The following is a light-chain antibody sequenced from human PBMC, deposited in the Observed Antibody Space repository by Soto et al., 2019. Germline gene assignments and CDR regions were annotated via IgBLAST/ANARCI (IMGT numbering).Light chain of an antibody. Sequence: QSVLTQPASVSGSPGHSITISCTGTSSDVGGYNYVSWYQQHPGKAPKLMIYDVSNRPSGVSNRFSGSKSGNTASLTISGLQAEDEADYYCSSYTSSSTDVFGTGTKVTVL. CDR2: DVS. J-gene: IGLJ1*01. CDR1: SSDVGGYNY. V-gene: IGLV2-14*01. CDR3: SSYTSSSTDV.